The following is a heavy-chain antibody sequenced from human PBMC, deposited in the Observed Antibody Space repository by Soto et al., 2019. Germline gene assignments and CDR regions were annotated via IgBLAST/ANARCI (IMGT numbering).Heavy chain of an antibody. CDR2: IIPIFGTA. V-gene: IGHV1-69*01. Sequence: VQLVQSGAEVKKPGSSVKVSCKASGGTFSSYAISWVRQAPGQGLEWMGGIIPIFGTANYAQKFQGRVTITADESTSTAYMELSSLRSEDTAVYYCARDNPHYDSSGYYHLDYWGQGTLVTVSS. CDR1: GGTFSSYA. D-gene: IGHD3-22*01. J-gene: IGHJ4*02. CDR3: ARDNPHYDSSGYYHLDY.